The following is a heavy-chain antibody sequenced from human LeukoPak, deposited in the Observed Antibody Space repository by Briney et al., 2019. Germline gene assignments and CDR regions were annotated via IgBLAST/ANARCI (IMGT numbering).Heavy chain of an antibody. CDR3: ARETYGDLGGVDWFDP. V-gene: IGHV3-30-3*01. CDR1: GFTFSSYA. Sequence: GGSLRLSCAASGFTFSSYAMHWVRQAPGKGLEWVAVISYDGSNKYYADSVKGRFTISRDNSKNTLYLQMNSLRAEDTAVYYCARETYGDLGGVDWFDPWGQGTLVTVSS. J-gene: IGHJ5*02. CDR2: ISYDGSNK. D-gene: IGHD4-17*01.